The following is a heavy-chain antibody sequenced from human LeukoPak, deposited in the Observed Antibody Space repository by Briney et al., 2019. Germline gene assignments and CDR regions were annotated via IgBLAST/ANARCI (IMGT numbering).Heavy chain of an antibody. V-gene: IGHV1-46*01. CDR1: GYTFTTYY. Sequence: ASVKVSCKASGYTFTTYYIHWVRQAPGQGPEWMGIINPSGGSTSYAQKFQGRVTMTVDTSTSTVYMELSSLRSEDTAVYYCARDRIAVAGTSPVDYWGQGTLVTVSS. J-gene: IGHJ4*02. CDR3: ARDRIAVAGTSPVDY. D-gene: IGHD6-19*01. CDR2: INPSGGST.